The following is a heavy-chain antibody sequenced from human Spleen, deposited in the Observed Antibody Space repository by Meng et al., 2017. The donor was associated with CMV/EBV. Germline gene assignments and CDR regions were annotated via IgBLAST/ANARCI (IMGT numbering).Heavy chain of an antibody. CDR1: GFTFSSYS. D-gene: IGHD6-19*01. J-gene: IGHJ6*02. V-gene: IGHV3-21*01. CDR2: ISSSSSYI. CDR3: ARVSIAVAGTDYYYGMDV. Sequence: GGSLRLSCAASGFTFSSYSMNWVRQAPGKGLEWVSSISSSSSYIYYADSVKGRFTISRDNAKNSLYLQMNSLRAEDTAVYYCARVSIAVAGTDYYYGMDVWGQGTTVTVSS.